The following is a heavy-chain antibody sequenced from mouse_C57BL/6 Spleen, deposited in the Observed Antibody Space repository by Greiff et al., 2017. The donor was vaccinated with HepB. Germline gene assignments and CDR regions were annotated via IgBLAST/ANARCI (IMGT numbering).Heavy chain of an antibody. CDR3: ARESYGSSYGYCNV. V-gene: IGHV1-7*01. CDR1: GYTFTSYW. Sequence: VQLQQSGAELAKPGASVKLSCKASGYTFTSYWMHWVKQRPGQGLEWIGYINPSSGYTKYNQKFKDKATLTADKSYSTTYMQLSSLTYEDSAVYYCARESYGSSYGYCNVWGTGTTVTVSS. J-gene: IGHJ1*03. D-gene: IGHD1-1*01. CDR2: INPSSGYT.